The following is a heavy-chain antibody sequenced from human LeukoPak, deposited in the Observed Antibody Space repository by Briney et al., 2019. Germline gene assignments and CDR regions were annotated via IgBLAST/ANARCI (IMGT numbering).Heavy chain of an antibody. J-gene: IGHJ4*02. CDR3: ARDHVATVTTNNFDY. D-gene: IGHD4-17*01. CDR1: GFTVSSKY. Sequence: PGGSLRLSCAASGFTVSSKYMSWVRQAPGKGLEWVSVIYSAGSTYYADSVKDRFTISRDNSKNTLYLQMNSLRAEDTAVYYCARDHVATVTTNNFDYWGQGTLVTVSS. V-gene: IGHV3-66*01. CDR2: IYSAGST.